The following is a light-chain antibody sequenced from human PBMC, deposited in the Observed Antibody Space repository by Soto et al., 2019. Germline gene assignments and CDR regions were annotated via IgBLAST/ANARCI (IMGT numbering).Light chain of an antibody. Sequence: QSALTQPASVSGSPRQSITISCTGASSDVGSYTYVSWYQQHPGKAPKLMIYEVNNRPSGVSNRFSGSKSGNTASLTISGLQAENEADYYCSSYTGSSTLYVFGTGTKV. J-gene: IGLJ1*01. CDR2: EVN. CDR1: SSDVGSYTY. CDR3: SSYTGSSTLYV. V-gene: IGLV2-14*01.